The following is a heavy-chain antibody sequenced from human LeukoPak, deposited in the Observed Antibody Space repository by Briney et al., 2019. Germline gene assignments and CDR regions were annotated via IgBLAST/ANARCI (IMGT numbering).Heavy chain of an antibody. Sequence: SQTLSLTCTVSGGSISSGGYYWSWIRQHPGKGLEWIGYIYYSGSTYYNPSLKSRVTISVDTSKNQFSLKLSSVTAVDTAVYYCLGREFVGVNWGYYYGMDVWGQGTTVTVSS. CDR1: GGSISSGGYY. V-gene: IGHV4-31*03. J-gene: IGHJ6*02. D-gene: IGHD3-10*01. CDR2: IYYSGST. CDR3: LGREFVGVNWGYYYGMDV.